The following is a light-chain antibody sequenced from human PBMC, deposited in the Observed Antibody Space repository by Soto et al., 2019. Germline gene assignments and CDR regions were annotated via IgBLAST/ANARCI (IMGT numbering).Light chain of an antibody. CDR2: EGD. CDR3: CSFARSTTFYV. CDR1: SSDVGSSNL. J-gene: IGLJ1*01. V-gene: IGLV2-23*01. Sequence: QSVLTQPASVSGSPGQSITISCSGTSSDVGSSNLVSWYQRHPGKAPKLIIFEGDRRPSGVSGRFSGSKSGNTASLTISGLQAEDEADYYCCSFARSTTFYVFGTGAKVTVL.